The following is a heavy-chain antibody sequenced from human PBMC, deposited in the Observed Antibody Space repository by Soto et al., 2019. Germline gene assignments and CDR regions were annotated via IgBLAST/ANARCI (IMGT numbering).Heavy chain of an antibody. CDR1: GYTFTSYG. D-gene: IGHD3-22*01. Sequence: ASVKVSCKASGYTFTSYGISWVRQAPGQGLEWMGWISAYNGNTNYAQKLQGRVTMTTDTSTSTAYMELRSLRSDDTAVYYCAKQDYYDSIGYPSWFDPWGQGTLVTVSS. CDR3: AKQDYYDSIGYPSWFDP. CDR2: ISAYNGNT. J-gene: IGHJ5*02. V-gene: IGHV1-18*04.